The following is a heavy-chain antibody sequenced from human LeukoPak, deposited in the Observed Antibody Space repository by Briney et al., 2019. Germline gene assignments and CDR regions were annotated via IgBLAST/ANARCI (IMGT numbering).Heavy chain of an antibody. J-gene: IGHJ4*02. CDR1: GGTFSSYA. D-gene: IGHD2-2*01. V-gene: IGHV1-69*13. Sequence: ASGKVSCKASGGTFSSYAISWVRQAPGQGLEWMGGIIPIFGTANYAQKFQGRVTITADESTSTAFMELTRLRSDDTAVYYCARDYCSSTSCLFDYWGQGTLVTVSS. CDR2: IIPIFGTA. CDR3: ARDYCSSTSCLFDY.